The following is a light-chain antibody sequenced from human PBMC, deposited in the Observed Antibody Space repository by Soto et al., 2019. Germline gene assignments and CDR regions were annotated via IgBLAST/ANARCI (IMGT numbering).Light chain of an antibody. J-gene: IGLJ3*02. CDR3: CSYAGSSEV. Sequence: QSALTQPASVSGPPGQSITISCSGTSSDVGAYTSVSWYQQHPGKAPKLMIYEVSNRPSGVSNRFSGSKSANTASLTISGLQADDEAHYYCCSYAGSSEVFGGGTKLTVL. CDR2: EVS. V-gene: IGLV2-14*01. CDR1: SSDVGAYTS.